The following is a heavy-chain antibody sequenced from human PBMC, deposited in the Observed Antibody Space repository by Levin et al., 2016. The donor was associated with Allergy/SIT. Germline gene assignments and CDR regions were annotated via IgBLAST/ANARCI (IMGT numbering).Heavy chain of an antibody. V-gene: IGHV4-30-4*01. CDR3: ARSGTEAIEY. CDR2: IYYTGST. D-gene: IGHD2-15*01. CDR1: GDSIYSGDNY. J-gene: IGHJ4*02. Sequence: SETLSLTCTVTGDSIYSGDNYWSWIRQPPGKGLEWIGYIYYTGSTHYNPSLKSRVTMSVDTSKKQFSLKLSSVTAADTAVYYCARSGTEAIEYWGQGTLVTVSS.